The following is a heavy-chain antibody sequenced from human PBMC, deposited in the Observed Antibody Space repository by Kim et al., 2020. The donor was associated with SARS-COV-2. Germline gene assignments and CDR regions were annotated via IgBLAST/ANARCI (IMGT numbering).Heavy chain of an antibody. CDR2: IYYSGST. V-gene: IGHV4-39*07. D-gene: IGHD3-10*01. J-gene: IGHJ4*02. Sequence: SETLSLTCTVSGGSISSSSYYWGWIRQPPGKGLEWIGSIYYSGSTYYNPSLKSRVTISVDTSKNQFSLKLSSVTAADTAVYYCARDDALKTLLFWGQGTLVTVSS. CDR1: GGSISSSSYY. CDR3: ARDDALKTLLF.